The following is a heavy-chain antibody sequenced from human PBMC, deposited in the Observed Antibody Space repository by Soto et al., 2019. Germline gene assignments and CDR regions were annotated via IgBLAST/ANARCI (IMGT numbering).Heavy chain of an antibody. D-gene: IGHD6-19*01. J-gene: IGHJ4*01. V-gene: IGHV2-5*02. CDR2: IYWDDNN. CDR1: GFSLSSPAVG. CDR3: AHGSGWISAY. Sequence: QITLKESGPTLVKPTQTLTLTCTFSGFSLSSPAVGVNWIRQPPGKALEWLALIYWDDNNHYSPSLKSRLTITEDTSKTQVVLTLTNMAPVDIATYPSAHGSGWISAYGGHGTVVTVSS.